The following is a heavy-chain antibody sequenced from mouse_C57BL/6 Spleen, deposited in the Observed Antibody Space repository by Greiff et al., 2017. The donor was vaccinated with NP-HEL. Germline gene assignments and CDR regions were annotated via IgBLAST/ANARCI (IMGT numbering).Heavy chain of an antibody. Sequence: QVQLQQSGPELVKPGASVKISCKASGYAFSSSWMNWVKQRPGKGLEWIGRIYPGDGDTNYNGKFKGKGTLNADKSSRTAYMQLSSLTSEDSAVYFCAREKVYYGNYGGYAMDYWGQGTSVTVSS. CDR2: IYPGDGDT. CDR1: GYAFSSSW. CDR3: AREKVYYGNYGGYAMDY. D-gene: IGHD2-1*01. J-gene: IGHJ4*01. V-gene: IGHV1-82*01.